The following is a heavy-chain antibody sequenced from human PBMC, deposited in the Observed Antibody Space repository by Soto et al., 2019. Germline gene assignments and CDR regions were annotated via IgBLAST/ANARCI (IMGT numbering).Heavy chain of an antibody. CDR3: ARGGYTYGYGLDY. D-gene: IGHD5-18*01. CDR2: INPNSGDT. CDR1: GYTFTAYY. Sequence: QVQLVQSGAEVKKLGASVKVSCKASGYTFTAYYIHWVRQAPGQGLEWVGWINPNSGDTNYAQRSQGWVTTTGDRSVSTAYMDLTRLRSDDTAVYYCARGGYTYGYGLDYWGQGTLVTVSS. V-gene: IGHV1-2*04. J-gene: IGHJ4*02.